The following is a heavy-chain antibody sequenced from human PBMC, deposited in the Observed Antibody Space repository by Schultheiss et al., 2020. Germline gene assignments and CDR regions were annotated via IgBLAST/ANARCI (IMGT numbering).Heavy chain of an antibody. CDR2: TYYRSKWYN. Sequence: SQTLSLTCAISGDSVSSNSAAWNWIRQSPSRGLEWLGSTYYRSKWYNDYAVSVKSRITINPDTSKNQFSLQLNSVTPEDTAVYYCARELFCSSTSCYSYYYYGMDVWGQGTTVTVSS. J-gene: IGHJ6*02. V-gene: IGHV6-1*01. D-gene: IGHD2-2*02. CDR1: GDSVSSNSAA. CDR3: ARELFCSSTSCYSYYYYGMDV.